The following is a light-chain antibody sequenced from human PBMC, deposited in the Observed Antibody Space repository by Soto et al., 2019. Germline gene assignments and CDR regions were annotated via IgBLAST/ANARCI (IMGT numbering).Light chain of an antibody. Sequence: QSVLPQPASVSVAPGQSITISCTGTSSDVGGYNYVSWYQQHPGEAPELMIYDVSDRPSGVSNRFSASKSGNTASLTISGLQPEDEADYFCCSYTSSSTPWVFGTGTKVTVL. CDR2: DVS. J-gene: IGLJ1*01. CDR1: SSDVGGYNY. V-gene: IGLV2-14*03. CDR3: CSYTSSSTPWV.